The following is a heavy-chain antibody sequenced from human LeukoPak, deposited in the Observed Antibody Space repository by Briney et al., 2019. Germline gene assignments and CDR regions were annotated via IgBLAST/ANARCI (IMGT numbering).Heavy chain of an antibody. CDR3: ARDRTMVRGVIGY. V-gene: IGHV3-7*04. D-gene: IGHD3-10*01. CDR2: IKQDGSEK. CDR1: GFIFRNYW. J-gene: IGHJ4*02. Sequence: GGSLRLSCAASGFIFRNYWTNWVRQAPGKGLEWVANIKQDGSEKYYVESVKGRFTISRDNAKNSLYLQMNSLRAEDTAVYYCARDRTMVRGVIGYWGQGTLVTVSS.